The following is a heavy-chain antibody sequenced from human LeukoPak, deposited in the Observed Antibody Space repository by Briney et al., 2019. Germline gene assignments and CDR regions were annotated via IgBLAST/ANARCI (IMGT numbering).Heavy chain of an antibody. CDR3: ARDAYYYGSGSYTFDY. D-gene: IGHD3-10*01. Sequence: SETLSLTCTVSGGSISSYYWSWIRQPAGKGLEWIGRVYTSGSTNYNPSLKSRVTMSVDTSKNQFSLKLSSVTAADTAVYYCARDAYYYGSGSYTFDYWGQGTLVNVSS. CDR2: VYTSGST. J-gene: IGHJ4*02. V-gene: IGHV4-4*07. CDR1: GGSISSYY.